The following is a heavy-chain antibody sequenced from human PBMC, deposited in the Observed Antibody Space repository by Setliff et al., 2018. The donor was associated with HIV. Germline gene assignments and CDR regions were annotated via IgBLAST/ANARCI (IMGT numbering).Heavy chain of an antibody. CDR2: IYHSEYT. CDR3: ARGHCSGTNCYGVDYYGMDV. Sequence: LSLTCAVSGGSISSDNWWTWVRQPPGKGLEWIGEIYHSEYTNYNASLKSRVSMSVDKSKNQFSLRLTSVTAADTAVYYCARGHCSGTNCYGVDYYGMDVRGQGTTVTVSS. V-gene: IGHV4-4*02. D-gene: IGHD2-2*01. J-gene: IGHJ6*02. CDR1: GGSISSDNW.